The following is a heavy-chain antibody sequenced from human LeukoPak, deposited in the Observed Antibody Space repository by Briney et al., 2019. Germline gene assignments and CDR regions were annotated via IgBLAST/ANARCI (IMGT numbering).Heavy chain of an antibody. V-gene: IGHV3-11*01. J-gene: IGHJ6*03. D-gene: IGHD3-10*01. Sequence: PGGSLRLSCAASGFTFSDYYMSWIRQAPGKGLEWVSYISSSGSTIYYADSVKGRFTISRDNAKNSLYLQMNSLRAEDTAVYYCAAPPRLPRGSGESSGGMDVWGKGTTVTVSS. CDR2: ISSSGSTI. CDR3: AAPPRLPRGSGESSGGMDV. CDR1: GFTFSDYY.